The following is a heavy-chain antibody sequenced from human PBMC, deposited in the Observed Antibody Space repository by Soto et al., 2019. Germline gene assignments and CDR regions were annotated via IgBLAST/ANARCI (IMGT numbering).Heavy chain of an antibody. CDR3: ARDLFVGFDY. D-gene: IGHD3-3*01. J-gene: IGHJ4*02. CDR2: INAHNGNT. Sequence: SVKVSCKASGYTFTSYGISWVRQAPGQGLEWMGWINAHNGNTKYAQKLQGRVTMTTDTSTSTAYMELRGLRCDDTAVYYCARDLFVGFDYWGQGTLVTVPQ. V-gene: IGHV1-18*01. CDR1: GYTFTSYG.